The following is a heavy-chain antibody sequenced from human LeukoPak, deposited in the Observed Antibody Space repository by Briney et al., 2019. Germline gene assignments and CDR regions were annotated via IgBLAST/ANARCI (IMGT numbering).Heavy chain of an antibody. D-gene: IGHD2-15*01. CDR2: IYPADSDT. Sequence: GESLKISCKGSGYSFTNYWIGWVRQMPGKGLEWMGIIYPADSDTRYSPSFQDQVTISADKSISTAYLQWSSLKASDTAMYYCARRYCSGGSCYWVFDYWGQGTLVTVSS. V-gene: IGHV5-51*01. CDR1: GYSFTNYW. CDR3: ARRYCSGGSCYWVFDY. J-gene: IGHJ4*02.